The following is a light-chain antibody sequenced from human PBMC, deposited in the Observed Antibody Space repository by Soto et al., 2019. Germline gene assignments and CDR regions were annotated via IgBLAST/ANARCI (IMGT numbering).Light chain of an antibody. CDR1: QSISTW. CDR2: DAS. J-gene: IGKJ1*01. V-gene: IGKV1-5*01. CDR3: QQYNTYPRT. Sequence: DIQMTQSPSTLSSSVGDRVTITCRASQSISTWLAWYKQKPGKAPKLLIYDASSLDSGVPSRFRGSGSGTEFTLTISSLQPEDFEIYYCQQYNTYPRTFGQGTKVDIK.